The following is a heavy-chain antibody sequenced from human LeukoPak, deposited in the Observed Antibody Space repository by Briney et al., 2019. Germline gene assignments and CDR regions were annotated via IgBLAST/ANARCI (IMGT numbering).Heavy chain of an antibody. V-gene: IGHV3-7*01. CDR2: IKQDGSEK. CDR1: GFTFSSYW. J-gene: IGHJ4*02. D-gene: IGHD3-22*01. Sequence: PGGSLRLSCAASGFTFSSYWMSWVRQAPGKGLEWVANIKQDGSEKYYVDSVKGRFTISRDSAKNSLYLQMNSLRAEDTAVYYCARDPHRYDSSGHHFDYWGQGTLVTVSS. CDR3: ARDPHRYDSSGHHFDY.